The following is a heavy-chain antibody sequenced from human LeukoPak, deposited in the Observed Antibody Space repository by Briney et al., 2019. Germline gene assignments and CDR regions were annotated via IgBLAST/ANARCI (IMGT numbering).Heavy chain of an antibody. V-gene: IGHV3-48*03. Sequence: GGSLRLSCAASGFTFTSYEMNWVRQAPGKGLEWVSYITISGSTIYYADSVKGRFTISRDNAKNSLYLQMNSLRAEDTAVYYCAALSGVGVKIGFDHWGQGALVVVSS. CDR1: GFTFTSYE. D-gene: IGHD1-26*01. J-gene: IGHJ4*02. CDR3: AALSGVGVKIGFDH. CDR2: ITISGSTI.